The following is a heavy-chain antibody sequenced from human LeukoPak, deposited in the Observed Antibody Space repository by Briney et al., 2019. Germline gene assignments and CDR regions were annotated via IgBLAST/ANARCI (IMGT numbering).Heavy chain of an antibody. V-gene: IGHV7-4-1*02. CDR2: INTNTGNP. J-gene: IGHJ4*02. CDR1: GYTFTSYA. CDR3: ARGGGSSTSRPLNY. D-gene: IGHD2-2*01. Sequence: ASVKVSCKASGYTFTSYAMNWVRQAPGQGLEWMGWINTNTGNPTYAQGFTGRFVFSLDTSVSTAYPQISSLKAEDTAVYYCARGGGSSTSRPLNYWGQGTLVTVSS.